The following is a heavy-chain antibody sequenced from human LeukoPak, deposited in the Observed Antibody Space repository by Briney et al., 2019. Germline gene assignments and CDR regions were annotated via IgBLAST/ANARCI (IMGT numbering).Heavy chain of an antibody. Sequence: SGGSLRFSGAAFGFTFGTSWRHWSAKAPGKGRVWVSRINSDGSSTSYADSVKGRFTISRDNAKNTLYLQMNSLRAEDTAVYYCARLEPAASEYWGQGTLVTVSS. CDR1: GFTFGTSW. CDR2: INSDGSST. J-gene: IGHJ4*02. D-gene: IGHD2-2*01. V-gene: IGHV3-74*01. CDR3: ARLEPAASEY.